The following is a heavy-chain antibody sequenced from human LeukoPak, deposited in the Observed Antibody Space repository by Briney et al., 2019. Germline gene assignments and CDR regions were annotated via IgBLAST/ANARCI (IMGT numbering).Heavy chain of an antibody. J-gene: IGHJ5*02. CDR1: GFTFSSYA. D-gene: IGHD3-22*01. CDR3: ATDFYDST. CDR2: IRSNSDGGTI. V-gene: IGHV3-15*01. Sequence: PGGSLRLSCAASGFTFSSYAMSWVRQAPGKGLEWVGRIRSNSDGGTIDYAAPVKGRFTLSRDDSKTTLYLQMNSLQTEDTAVYYCATDFYDSTWGQGTLVTVSS.